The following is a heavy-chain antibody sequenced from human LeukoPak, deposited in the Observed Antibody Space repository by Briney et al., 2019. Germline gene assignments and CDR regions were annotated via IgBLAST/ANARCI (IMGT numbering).Heavy chain of an antibody. Sequence: ASVKVSCEASGYTFTSYVINWVRQAPGQGLEWVGWVSPNGGDTNYAENLQDRDSMTTDTSTNTAYMDLRSLRSDDTAIYYCARGSLVTFGGVIVPLASDYWGQGTPVTVSS. D-gene: IGHD3-16*02. CDR3: ARGSLVTFGGVIVPLASDY. CDR1: GYTFTSYV. J-gene: IGHJ4*02. CDR2: VSPNGGDT. V-gene: IGHV1-18*01.